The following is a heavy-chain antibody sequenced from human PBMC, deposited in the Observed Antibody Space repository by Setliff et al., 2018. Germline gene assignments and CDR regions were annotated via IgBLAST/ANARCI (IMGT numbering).Heavy chain of an antibody. Sequence: ASVKVSCKPSGYTFTTYAISWMRQAPGQGLEWMGWISAYNGNTKYAQKLQGRVTMATDISTSTAFMQLSSLRSEDTAVYYCVRGRRFGEYWFDPWGQGTLVTVSS. CDR3: VRGRRFGEYWFDP. CDR2: ISAYNGNT. CDR1: GYTFTTYA. D-gene: IGHD3-10*01. V-gene: IGHV1-18*01. J-gene: IGHJ5*02.